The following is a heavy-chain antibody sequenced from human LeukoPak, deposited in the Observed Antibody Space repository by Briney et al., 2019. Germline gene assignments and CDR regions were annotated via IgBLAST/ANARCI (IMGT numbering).Heavy chain of an antibody. D-gene: IGHD1-20*01. V-gene: IGHV5-51*01. CDR3: ARRTLVVTGTTHLYYFDY. Sequence: GESLKISCKGSGYSFTRYWTGWVRQMPGKGLEWMGIIYPGDSDTRYSPSFQGQVTISADKSISTAYLQWSSLKASDTAMYYCARRTLVVTGTTHLYYFDYWGQGTLVTVSS. CDR2: IYPGDSDT. J-gene: IGHJ4*02. CDR1: GYSFTRYW.